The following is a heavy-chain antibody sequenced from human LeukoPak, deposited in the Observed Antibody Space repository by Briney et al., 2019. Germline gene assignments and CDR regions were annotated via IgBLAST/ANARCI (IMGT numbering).Heavy chain of an antibody. CDR2: IIPIFGTA. CDR1: GGTLSSYA. Sequence: SVKVSCKASGGTLSSYAISWVRQAPGQGLEWMGGIIPIFGTANSAQKFQGRVTITTDESTSTAYMELSSLRSEDTAVYYCARSRHIVVVPAAILQDYYYYYYMDVWGKGTMVTVSS. D-gene: IGHD2-2*01. J-gene: IGHJ6*03. CDR3: ARSRHIVVVPAAILQDYYYYYYMDV. V-gene: IGHV1-69*05.